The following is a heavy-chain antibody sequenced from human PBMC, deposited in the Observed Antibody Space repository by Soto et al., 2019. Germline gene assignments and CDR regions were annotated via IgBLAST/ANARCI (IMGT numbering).Heavy chain of an antibody. J-gene: IGHJ5*02. CDR3: ARDGAGSTSWGLFDP. CDR1: GGSISSGGYY. D-gene: IGHD2-2*01. CDR2: IYYSGST. Sequence: QVQLQESGPGLVKPSQTLSLTCTVSGGSISSGGYYWSWIRQHPGKGLEWIGYIYYSGSTYYNPSLKSRVTISVDASKNQFSLKLSSVTAADTAVYDCARDGAGSTSWGLFDPWGQGTLVTVSS. V-gene: IGHV4-31*03.